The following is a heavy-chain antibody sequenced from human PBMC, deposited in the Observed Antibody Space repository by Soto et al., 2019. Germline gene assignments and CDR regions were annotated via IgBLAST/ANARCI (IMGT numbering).Heavy chain of an antibody. CDR3: AKDRVPDGIYSSDY. Sequence: GGSLILSCAASGFSFRDFSMNWFRQAPGRGLEWVSFIDLSGTTTYYRDSVKGRFTMSKDKSRKTVYLQMNSLRVEDTAIYYCAKDRVPDGIYSSDYWGQGVLVTVSS. CDR2: IDLSGTTT. J-gene: IGHJ4*02. D-gene: IGHD2-15*01. CDR1: GFSFRDFS. V-gene: IGHV3-23*01.